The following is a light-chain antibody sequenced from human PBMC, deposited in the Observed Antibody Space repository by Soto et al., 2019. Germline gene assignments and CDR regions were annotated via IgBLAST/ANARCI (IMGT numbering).Light chain of an antibody. CDR1: QSVGSN. V-gene: IGKV3D-15*01. Sequence: EIVMTQSPATLSGSPGERATLSCRASQSVGSNLAWYQQKPGRAPRLLIYGASTRATGIPARFSGSGSVTEFTLTISSLQSEDFAVYYCQQYNNWPITFGQGTRLEIK. J-gene: IGKJ5*01. CDR3: QQYNNWPIT. CDR2: GAS.